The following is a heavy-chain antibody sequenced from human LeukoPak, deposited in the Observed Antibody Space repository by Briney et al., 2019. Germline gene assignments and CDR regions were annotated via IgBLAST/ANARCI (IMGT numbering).Heavy chain of an antibody. CDR3: AYKYSSSPAFSYYGLGV. J-gene: IGHJ6*02. Sequence: GASVKVSCKASGGTFSSYTISWVRQAPGQGLEWMGGIIPMSGSANYAQKFEDRVTISADESTSTAYMELSSLRSEDTAVSYCAYKYSSSPAFSYYGLGVCGQGTTVTAPS. V-gene: IGHV1-69*13. CDR2: IIPMSGSA. D-gene: IGHD4-11*01. CDR1: GGTFSSYT.